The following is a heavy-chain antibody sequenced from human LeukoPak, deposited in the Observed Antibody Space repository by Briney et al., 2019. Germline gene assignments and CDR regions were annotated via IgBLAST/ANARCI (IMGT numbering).Heavy chain of an antibody. V-gene: IGHV3-23*01. CDR3: AKPPYSSAWFMFDY. J-gene: IGHJ4*02. Sequence: GGSLRLSCAASGFTFSSYAMNWVREAPGQGLEGFSTITGSAGCKYYSDSVKSRFTISRDNSKNPLYLQMSRLRAEDTAVYYCAKPPYSSAWFMFDYWGQGTLVTVSS. CDR1: GFTFSSYA. D-gene: IGHD6-19*01. CDR2: ITGSAGCK.